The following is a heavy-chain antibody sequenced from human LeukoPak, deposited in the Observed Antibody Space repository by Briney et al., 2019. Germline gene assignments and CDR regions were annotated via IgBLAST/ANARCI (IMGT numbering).Heavy chain of an antibody. V-gene: IGHV3-21*01. D-gene: IGHD2-15*01. CDR1: GFTFSSYS. Sequence: GGSLRLSCAASGFTFSSYSMNWVRQAPGKGLEWVSSISSSSSYIYYADSVKGRFTISRDNAKNSLYLQMNSLRAEDTAVYYCARDCSGGSCYFAFDYWGQGTLVIVSS. J-gene: IGHJ4*02. CDR3: ARDCSGGSCYFAFDY. CDR2: ISSSSSYI.